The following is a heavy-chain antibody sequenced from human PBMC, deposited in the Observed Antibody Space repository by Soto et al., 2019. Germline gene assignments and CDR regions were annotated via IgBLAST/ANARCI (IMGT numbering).Heavy chain of an antibody. D-gene: IGHD3-10*01. V-gene: IGHV4-34*01. Sequence: PSETLSLTCAVYGGSFSGYYWSWIRQPPGKGLEWIGEINHSGSTNYNPSLKSRVTISVDTSKNQFSLKLSPVTAADTAVYYCARLSRGVITRGWFDPWGQGTLVTVSS. CDR1: GGSFSGYY. CDR2: INHSGST. J-gene: IGHJ5*02. CDR3: ARLSRGVITRGWFDP.